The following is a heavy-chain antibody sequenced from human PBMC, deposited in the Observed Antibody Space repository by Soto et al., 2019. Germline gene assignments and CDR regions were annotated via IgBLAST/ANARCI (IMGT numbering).Heavy chain of an antibody. V-gene: IGHV4-31*03. D-gene: IGHD6-19*01. CDR3: ARVEYSSGPRRRYFDY. CDR1: GGSISSGGYY. J-gene: IGHJ4*02. CDR2: IYYSGST. Sequence: QVQLQESGPGLVKPSQTLSLTCTVSGGSISSGGYYWSWIRQHPGKGLEWIGYIYYSGSTYYNPSPKSRVTISVDTSKNQFSLKLSSVTAADTAVDYCARVEYSSGPRRRYFDYWGQGTLVTVSS.